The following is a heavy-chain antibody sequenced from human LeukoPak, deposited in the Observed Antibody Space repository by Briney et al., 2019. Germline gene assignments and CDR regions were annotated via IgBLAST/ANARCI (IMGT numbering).Heavy chain of an antibody. CDR3: ARARYCSGGSRYAEY. CDR1: GYSFSNYC. CDR2: IYPGDSHT. J-gene: IGHJ4*02. D-gene: IGHD2-15*01. V-gene: IGHV5-51*01. Sequence: GEAPMIYCNDSGYSFSNYCIGKVRHMPGKVLKWMRIIYPGDSHTRYRQFFQDHVTITAHKSISTAYLQWSSRKASDTAMYYCARARYCSGGSRYAEYWGQGTLVTVSS.